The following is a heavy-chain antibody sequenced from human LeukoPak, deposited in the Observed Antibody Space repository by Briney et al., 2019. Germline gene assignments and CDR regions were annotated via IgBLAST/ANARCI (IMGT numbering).Heavy chain of an antibody. D-gene: IGHD3-9*01. V-gene: IGHV3-21*04. CDR1: GFTFSSYS. CDR2: ISSSSSYI. CDR3: AKARLRYFDWLLCS. J-gene: IGHJ5*02. Sequence: GGSLILSCAASGFTFSSYSMNWVRQAPGKGLEWVSSISSSSSYIYYADSVKGRFTISRDNSKNTLYLQMNSLRAEDTAVYYCAKARLRYFDWLLCSWGQGTLVTVSS.